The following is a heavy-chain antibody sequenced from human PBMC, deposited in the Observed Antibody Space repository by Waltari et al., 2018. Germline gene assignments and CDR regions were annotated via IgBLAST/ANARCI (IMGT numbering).Heavy chain of an antibody. J-gene: IGHJ4*02. CDR2: IKQDGSDQ. V-gene: IGHV3-7*03. CDR3: ARMGATVLKSIDF. CDR1: GLTFRDDW. Sequence: EVQLVESGGGLVQLGGSLSLSCEGSGLTFRDDWMTWVRQAPNMGLEWVATIKQDGSDQYYVDHVKGRFTISRDNAKNSVHLRMDSLRAEDTAFYYCARMGATVLKSIDFWGQGTLVTVSS. D-gene: IGHD2-21*02.